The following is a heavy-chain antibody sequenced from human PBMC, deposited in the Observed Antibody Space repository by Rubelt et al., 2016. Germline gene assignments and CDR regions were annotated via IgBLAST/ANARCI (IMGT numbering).Heavy chain of an antibody. CDR1: GYTFTSYG. CDR2: ISAYNGNT. D-gene: IGHD4-23*01. J-gene: IGHJ4*02. CDR3: ARDVGGNSVLYYFDY. V-gene: IGHV1-18*01. Sequence: QVQLVQSGAEVKKPGASVKVSYKASGYTFTSYGISWVRQAPGQGLEWMGWISAYNGNTNYAQKLQGRVTMTTDTSTSTAYMELRSLGSDDTAVYYCARDVGGNSVLYYFDYWGQGTLVTVSS.